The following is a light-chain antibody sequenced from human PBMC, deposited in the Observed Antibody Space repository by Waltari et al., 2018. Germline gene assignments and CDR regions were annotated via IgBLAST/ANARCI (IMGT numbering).Light chain of an antibody. CDR3: QKYNSAPWT. CDR1: QGISKY. CDR2: AAS. J-gene: IGKJ1*01. V-gene: IGKV1-27*01. Sequence: DIQMTQSPSSLSASVGDRVTITCRASQGISKYLAWYQQKPGKVPKLLIYAASPLQSGVPSRFSGSGSGTDFTLTISSLQPEDVATYYCQKYNSAPWTFGQGTKVEIK.